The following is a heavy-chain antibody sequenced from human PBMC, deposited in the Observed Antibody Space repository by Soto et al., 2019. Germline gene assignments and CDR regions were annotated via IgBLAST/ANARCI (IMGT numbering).Heavy chain of an antibody. CDR3: ARVRQGCSANNCYFDP. V-gene: IGHV4-4*02. CDR1: GGSVRAPDW. J-gene: IGHJ5*01. CDR2: VHISGHS. Sequence: LSLTCTLSGGSVRAPDWWNWVRQSPDKGLEWIAEVHISGHSNYNPSLRSRVSVSIDSSKNQFYLNLNSVTAADTAIYYCARVRQGCSANNCYFDPWGQGXQVTVSS. D-gene: IGHD1-1*01.